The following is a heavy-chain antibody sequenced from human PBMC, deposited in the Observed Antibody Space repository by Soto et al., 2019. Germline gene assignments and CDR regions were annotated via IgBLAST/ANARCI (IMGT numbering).Heavy chain of an antibody. D-gene: IGHD4-17*01. CDR1: GYSINSGYY. Sequence: SETLSLTCAVSGYSINSGYYWGWIRQPPGKGLEWIGSIYHSGSTYYNPSLKSRVTISVDTSKNRFSLRLSSVTAADTAVYYCARVSATTVKAPLDYWVQGTLVTVSS. CDR3: ARVSATTVKAPLDY. V-gene: IGHV4-38-2*01. J-gene: IGHJ4*02. CDR2: IYHSGST.